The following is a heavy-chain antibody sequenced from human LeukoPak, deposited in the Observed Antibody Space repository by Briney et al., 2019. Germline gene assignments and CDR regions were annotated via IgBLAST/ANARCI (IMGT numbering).Heavy chain of an antibody. Sequence: GGSLRLSCAASGFTFSSYGMHWVRQAPGKGLEWVAVIWYDESNKYYADSVKGRFTISRDNSKNTLYLQMNSLRAEDTAVYYCARELYSSGWYFSYYYYYGMDVWGQGTTVTVSS. J-gene: IGHJ6*02. CDR3: ARELYSSGWYFSYYYYYGMDV. D-gene: IGHD6-19*01. CDR2: IWYDESNK. CDR1: GFTFSSYG. V-gene: IGHV3-33*08.